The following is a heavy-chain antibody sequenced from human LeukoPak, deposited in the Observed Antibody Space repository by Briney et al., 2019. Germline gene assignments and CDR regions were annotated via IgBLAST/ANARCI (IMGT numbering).Heavy chain of an antibody. CDR1: GFSFGSYG. Sequence: GGSLRLPCVASGFSFGSYGMSWFRQAPGKGLEWVSTIHYSDGTTYYADSVKGRFTVSRDNSKNTLSLQMDNLRIEDTAVYYCAKGGGRPLDDAFDIWGQETMVTVSS. CDR3: AKGGGRPLDDAFDI. V-gene: IGHV3-23*01. CDR2: IHYSDGTT. J-gene: IGHJ3*02.